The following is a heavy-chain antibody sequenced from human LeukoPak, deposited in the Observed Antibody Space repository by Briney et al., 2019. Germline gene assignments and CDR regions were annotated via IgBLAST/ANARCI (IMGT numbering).Heavy chain of an antibody. CDR3: ARGQVPAARGYNWFDP. Sequence: SETLSLTCAVYGWSFNDYDWNWIRQPPGKGLDWIGEINARGDTNYNPSLKSRVTISVDTSKKQFSLRLTSIIAADTALYYCARGQVPAARGYNWFDPWGQGTLVTVSS. V-gene: IGHV4-34*01. J-gene: IGHJ5*02. CDR1: GWSFNDYD. D-gene: IGHD2-2*01. CDR2: INARGDT.